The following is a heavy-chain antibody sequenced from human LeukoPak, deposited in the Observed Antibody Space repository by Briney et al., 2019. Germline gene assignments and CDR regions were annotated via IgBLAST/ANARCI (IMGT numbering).Heavy chain of an antibody. CDR1: GGSISSSSYY. D-gene: IGHD6-13*01. J-gene: IGHJ5*02. V-gene: IGHV4-39*07. CDR3: ARDQIAAAGGVWFDP. CDR2: IYYSGST. Sequence: PSETLSLTCTVSGGSISSSSYYWGWIRQPPGKGLEWIGSIYYSGSTYYNPSLKSRVTISVDTSKNQFSLKLSSVTAADTAVYYCARDQIAAAGGVWFDPWGQGTLVTVSS.